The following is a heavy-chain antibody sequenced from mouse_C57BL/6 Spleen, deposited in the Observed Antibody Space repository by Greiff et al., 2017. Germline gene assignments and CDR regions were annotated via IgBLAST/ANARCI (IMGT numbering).Heavy chain of an antibody. CDR1: GFTFSSYT. D-gene: IGHD1-1*01. CDR3: ARHADFYGRIYDWYCDV. V-gene: IGHV5-9*01. Sequence: DVMLVESGGGLVKPGGSLKLSCAASGFTFSSYTMSWVRQTPEKRLEWVATISGGGGNTYYPDSVKGRFTISRGNAKNTLYLQMSSRRFEDTALYYFARHADFYGRIYDWYCDVWGTGPKVTVSA. J-gene: IGHJ1*03. CDR2: ISGGGGNT.